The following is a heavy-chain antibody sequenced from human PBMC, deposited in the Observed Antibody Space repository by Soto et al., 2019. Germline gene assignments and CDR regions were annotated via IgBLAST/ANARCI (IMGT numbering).Heavy chain of an antibody. D-gene: IGHD6-19*01. CDR3: ARVSLPQRGWYYYYYGMDV. Sequence: ASVKVSCKASGGTFSSYAISWVRQAPGQGLEWMGGIIPIFGTANYAQKFQGRVTITADESTSTAYMELSSLRSEDTAVYYCARVSLPQRGWYYYYYGMDVWGQGTTVTVSS. CDR2: IIPIFGTA. CDR1: GGTFSSYA. J-gene: IGHJ6*02. V-gene: IGHV1-69*13.